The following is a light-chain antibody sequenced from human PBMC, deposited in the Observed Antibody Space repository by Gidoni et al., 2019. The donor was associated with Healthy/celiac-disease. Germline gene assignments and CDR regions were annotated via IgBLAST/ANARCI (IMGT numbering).Light chain of an antibody. CDR1: QSVSSY. CDR2: DAS. V-gene: IGKV3-11*01. Sequence: DIVLTPSPATLSLSPGERATLSCRASQSVSSYLAWYQQKPGQAPRLLIYDASNRATGIPARFSGSGSGTDFTLTISSLEPEDFAVYYWQQRSNWLTFGPGTKVDIK. J-gene: IGKJ3*01. CDR3: QQRSNWLT.